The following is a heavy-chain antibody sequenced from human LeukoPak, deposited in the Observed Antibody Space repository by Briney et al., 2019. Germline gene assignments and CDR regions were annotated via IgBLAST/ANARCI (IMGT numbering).Heavy chain of an antibody. V-gene: IGHV4-38-2*02. Sequence: SETLSLTCTVSGYSIGSGYYWGWIRQPPGKGLEWIGIIYHSGRTDYNLSLKSRVTISEDTSKNQFSLKLSSVTAADTAVYYCARAFRGIFGVFEAFDIWGQGTMVAVSS. J-gene: IGHJ3*02. CDR1: GYSIGSGYY. CDR2: IYHSGRT. D-gene: IGHD3-3*01. CDR3: ARAFRGIFGVFEAFDI.